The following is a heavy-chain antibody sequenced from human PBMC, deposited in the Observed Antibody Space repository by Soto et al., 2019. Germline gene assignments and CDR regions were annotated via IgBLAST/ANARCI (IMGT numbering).Heavy chain of an antibody. CDR3: AKDKVETAAAFDI. CDR1: GFTFSSYA. J-gene: IGHJ3*02. Sequence: PGGSLRLSCAACGFTFSSYAMSWVRQATGKGLEWVSAISGSGGSTYYADSVKGRFTISIDNSKNTLYLQMNSLRAEDTAVYYCAKDKVETAAAFDIWGQGTMVTVSS. D-gene: IGHD6-25*01. CDR2: ISGSGGST. V-gene: IGHV3-23*01.